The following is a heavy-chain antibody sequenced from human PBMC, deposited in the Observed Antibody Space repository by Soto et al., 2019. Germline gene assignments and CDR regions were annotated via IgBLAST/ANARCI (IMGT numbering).Heavy chain of an antibody. CDR3: AKSAPGITMIVVVDIDY. D-gene: IGHD3-22*01. CDR2: ISYDGSNK. Sequence: PGGSLRLSCAASGFTFSSYGMHWVRQAPGKGLEWVAVISYDGSNKYYADSVKGRFTISRDNSKNTLYLQMNSLRAEDTAVYYCAKSAPGITMIVVVDIDYWGQGTLVTVSS. V-gene: IGHV3-30*18. CDR1: GFTFSSYG. J-gene: IGHJ4*02.